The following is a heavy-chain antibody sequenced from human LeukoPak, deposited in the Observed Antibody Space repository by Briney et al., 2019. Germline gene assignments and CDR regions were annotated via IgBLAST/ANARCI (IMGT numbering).Heavy chain of an antibody. CDR2: INPSGGST. D-gene: IGHD2-2*02. CDR3: ARVPIHCSSTSYYTNGMDV. J-gene: IGHJ6*02. V-gene: IGHV1-46*01. CDR1: GYTFTSYY. Sequence: GASVKVSCKASGYTFTSYYMHWVRQAPGQGLEWMGIINPSGGSTSYAQKFQGRVTMTRDTSTSTVYMELSSLRSEDTAVYYCARVPIHCSSTSYYTNGMDVWGQGTTVTVSS.